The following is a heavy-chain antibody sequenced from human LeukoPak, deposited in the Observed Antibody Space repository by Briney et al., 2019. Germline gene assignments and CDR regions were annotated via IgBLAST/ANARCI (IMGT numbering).Heavy chain of an antibody. V-gene: IGHV3-33*01. Sequence: GGSLRLSCAASGFNFSSYGMHWVRQAPGKGLEWVAVIWYDGSNKYYADSVKGRFTISRDNSKNTLYLQMDSLRAEDTAVYYCAREAVLLWFGESHGMDVWGQGTTVTVSS. CDR2: IWYDGSNK. D-gene: IGHD3-10*01. CDR1: GFNFSSYG. CDR3: AREAVLLWFGESHGMDV. J-gene: IGHJ6*02.